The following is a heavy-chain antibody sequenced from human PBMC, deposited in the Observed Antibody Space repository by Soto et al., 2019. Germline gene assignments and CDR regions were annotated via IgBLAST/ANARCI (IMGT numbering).Heavy chain of an antibody. CDR1: AFTVNNNY. J-gene: IGHJ6*02. CDR2: IYAGGLT. CDR3: AREGMSDWDRYYAMDV. D-gene: IGHD2-21*02. Sequence: GWSLRLACASSAFTVNNNYMKWVRQAPGKGLEWVSLIYAGGLTYYAESVKGRFIISRDNSKNTLYLQMNSLRAEDTAVYYCAREGMSDWDRYYAMDVWGQGTTVTVSS. V-gene: IGHV3-53*01.